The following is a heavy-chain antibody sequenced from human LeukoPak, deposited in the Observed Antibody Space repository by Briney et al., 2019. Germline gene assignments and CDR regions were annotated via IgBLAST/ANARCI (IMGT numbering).Heavy chain of an antibody. J-gene: IGHJ6*02. D-gene: IGHD3-10*01. CDR2: ISYDGSNK. CDR3: ARGEVWFGPTDGMDV. V-gene: IGHV3-30*19. CDR1: GFTFSGHG. Sequence: GGSLRLSCAASGFTFSGHGMHWVRQAPGKGLAWVAVISYDGSNKYYADSAKGRFTISRDNSKNTLYLQMNSLRAEDTAVYYCARGEVWFGPTDGMDVWGQGTTVTVSS.